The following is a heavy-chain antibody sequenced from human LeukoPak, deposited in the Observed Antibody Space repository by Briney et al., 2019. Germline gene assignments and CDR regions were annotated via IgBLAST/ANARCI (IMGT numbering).Heavy chain of an antibody. Sequence: PSETLSLTCTVSGGSISSGDYYWSWIRQSPGNGLEWIGYIDYSGSTYYNPSLKSRVTMSLDTSKKQFSLNLSSVTAADTAVYYCARESSITIFGVGFFDYWGQGTLVTVSS. V-gene: IGHV4-30-4*01. CDR3: ARESSITIFGVGFFDY. CDR1: GGSISSGDYY. D-gene: IGHD3-3*01. J-gene: IGHJ4*02. CDR2: IDYSGST.